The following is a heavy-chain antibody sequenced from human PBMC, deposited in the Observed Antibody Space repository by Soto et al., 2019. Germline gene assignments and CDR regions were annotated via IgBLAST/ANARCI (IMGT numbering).Heavy chain of an antibody. J-gene: IGHJ4*02. CDR1: GDSISSNNW. Sequence: QVQLQESGPGLVKPSGTLSLTCTVSGDSISSNNWWSWVRQSPGKGLEWIGEIYHSGTTYYNPSLKRRVTISMDMSKNQFSLKLSSVTAADTAVYYCASRYTYSWDSYFNYWGQGTLVTVSS. CDR2: IYHSGTT. CDR3: ASRYTYSWDSYFNY. V-gene: IGHV4-4*02. D-gene: IGHD6-13*01.